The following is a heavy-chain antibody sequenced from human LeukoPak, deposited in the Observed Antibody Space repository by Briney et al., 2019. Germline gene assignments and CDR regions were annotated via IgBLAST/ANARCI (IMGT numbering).Heavy chain of an antibody. CDR3: AKDRATCKGLKFDY. Sequence: PGASLRLSCAASGFTFSSYAMSWVRQAPGKGLEWVSTISGSGGNTYYADSVKGRFTISRDNSKNTLYLQMNSLRAEDTAVYYCAKDRATCKGLKFDYWGQGTLVTVSS. V-gene: IGHV3-23*01. CDR2: ISGSGGNT. D-gene: IGHD1-26*01. J-gene: IGHJ4*02. CDR1: GFTFSSYA.